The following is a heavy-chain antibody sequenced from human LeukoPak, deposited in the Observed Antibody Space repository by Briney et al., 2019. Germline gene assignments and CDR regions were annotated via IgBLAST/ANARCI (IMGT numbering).Heavy chain of an antibody. CDR2: IWYGGSNK. CDR3: AKDSRSFSSYYFDY. CDR1: GLTVSSNY. Sequence: GGSLRLSCAASGLTVSSNYMSWVRQAPGKGLEWVAVIWYGGSNKYYADSVKGRFTISRDNSKNTLYLQMNSLRAEDTAVYYCAKDSRSFSSYYFDYWGQGTLVTVSS. J-gene: IGHJ4*02. D-gene: IGHD6-13*01. V-gene: IGHV3-30*02.